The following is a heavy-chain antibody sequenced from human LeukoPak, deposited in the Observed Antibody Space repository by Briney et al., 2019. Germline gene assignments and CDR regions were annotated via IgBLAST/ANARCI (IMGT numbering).Heavy chain of an antibody. CDR2: IRSKAYGGTT. J-gene: IGHJ4*02. Sequence: GGSLRLSCTASGSTFGDYAMSWFRQAPGKGLEWVGFIRSKAYGGTTENAASVKGRFTISRDDSKSIAYLQMNSLKTEDTAVYYCTRPRWGSGSLYYYWGQGTLVTVS. CDR1: GSTFGDYA. CDR3: TRPRWGSGSLYYY. V-gene: IGHV3-49*03. D-gene: IGHD3-10*01.